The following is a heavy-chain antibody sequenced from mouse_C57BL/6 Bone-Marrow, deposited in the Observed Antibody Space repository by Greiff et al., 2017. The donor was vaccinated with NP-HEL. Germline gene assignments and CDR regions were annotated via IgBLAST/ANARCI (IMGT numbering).Heavy chain of an antibody. D-gene: IGHD4-1*01. J-gene: IGHJ2*01. CDR1: GFTFSDYG. V-gene: IGHV5-17*01. CDR2: ISSGSSTI. CDR3: ARNWDVDYFDY. Sequence: DVKLVESGGGLVKPGGSLKLSCAASGFTFSDYGMHWVRQAPEKGLEWVAYISSGSSTIYYADTVKGRFTISRDNAKNTLFLQMTSLRSEDTAMYYCARNWDVDYFDYWGQGTTLTVSS.